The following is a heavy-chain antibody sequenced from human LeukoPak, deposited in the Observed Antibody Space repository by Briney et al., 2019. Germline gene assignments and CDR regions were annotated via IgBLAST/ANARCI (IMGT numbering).Heavy chain of an antibody. D-gene: IGHD2-15*01. V-gene: IGHV3-30*02. J-gene: IGHJ4*02. Sequence: GGSLRLSCAASGFTFSSYGMHWVRQAPGKGLEWVAIIRYDGSNKYYADSVKGRFTISRDNSKNTLYLQMNSLRAEDTAVYYCATNGGLGYCSGGSCLLIDYWGQGTLVTVSS. CDR3: ATNGGLGYCSGGSCLLIDY. CDR1: GFTFSSYG. CDR2: IRYDGSNK.